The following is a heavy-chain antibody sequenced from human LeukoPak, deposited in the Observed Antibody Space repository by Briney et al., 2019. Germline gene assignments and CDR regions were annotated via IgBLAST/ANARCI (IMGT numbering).Heavy chain of an antibody. D-gene: IGHD6-19*01. V-gene: IGHV4-34*01. CDR3: ARGVQGPVAGFFDY. CDR1: GGSFSGYY. Sequence: PSETLSLTCAVYGGSFSGYYWSWIRQPPGKGLEWIGEINHSGSTNYNPSLKSRVTISVDKSKNQFSLKLSTVTAADTAVYYCARGVQGPVAGFFDYWGQGTLVTVSS. CDR2: INHSGST. J-gene: IGHJ4*02.